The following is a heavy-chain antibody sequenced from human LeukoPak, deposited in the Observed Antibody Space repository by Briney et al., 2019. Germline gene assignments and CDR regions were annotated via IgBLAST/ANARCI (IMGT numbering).Heavy chain of an antibody. D-gene: IGHD6-6*01. CDR2: ISAYNGNT. J-gene: IGHJ5*02. V-gene: IGHV1-18*01. Sequence: ASVKVSCKASGYTFTSYGISWVRQAPGQGLEWMGWISAYNGNTNYAQKLQGRVTMTTDTSTSTAYMELRSLRSDDTAVYYCARVSGGQLVILNWLDPWGQGTLVTVSS. CDR1: GYTFTSYG. CDR3: ARVSGGQLVILNWLDP.